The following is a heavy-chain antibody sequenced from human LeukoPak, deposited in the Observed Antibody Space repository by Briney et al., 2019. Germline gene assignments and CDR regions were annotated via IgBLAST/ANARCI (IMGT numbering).Heavy chain of an antibody. CDR3: ARGGRYFDWLSPNAFDI. Sequence: SETLPLTCTVSGGSISSGGYYWSWIRQHPGKGLEWIGYIYYSGSTYYNPSLKSRVTISVDTSKNQFSLKLSSVTAADTAVYYCARGGRYFDWLSPNAFDIWGQGTMVTVSS. J-gene: IGHJ3*02. CDR2: IYYSGST. CDR1: GGSISSGGYY. V-gene: IGHV4-31*03. D-gene: IGHD3-9*01.